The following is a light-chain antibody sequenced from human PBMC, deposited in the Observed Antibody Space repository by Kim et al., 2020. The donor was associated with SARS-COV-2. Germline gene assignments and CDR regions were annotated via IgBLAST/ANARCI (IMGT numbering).Light chain of an antibody. CDR1: QSVSSY. CDR2: DAS. V-gene: IGKV3-11*01. CDR3: QQRSNWPPALT. J-gene: IGKJ4*01. Sequence: EIVLTQSPATLSLSPGERATLSCRASQSVSSYLAWYQQKPGQAPRLLIYDASNRATGIPARFSGRGSGMDFTLTISSLEPEDFAVYYCQQRSNWPPALTFGGGTKVDIK.